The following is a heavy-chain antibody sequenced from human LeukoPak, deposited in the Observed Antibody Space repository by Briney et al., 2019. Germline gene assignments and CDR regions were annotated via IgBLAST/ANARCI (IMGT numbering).Heavy chain of an antibody. J-gene: IGHJ2*01. CDR3: ARDPPTEGWDFDL. D-gene: IGHD2-21*02. Sequence: VASVKVSCKASGYTFTGYYMHWVRQAPGQGLEWMGWINVNSGGTRYAQKFQGRVTVTRDTSISTVYMEVSRLRSDDTAVYYCARDPPTEGWDFDLWGRGTLVTVSS. CDR1: GYTFTGYY. V-gene: IGHV1-2*02. CDR2: INVNSGGT.